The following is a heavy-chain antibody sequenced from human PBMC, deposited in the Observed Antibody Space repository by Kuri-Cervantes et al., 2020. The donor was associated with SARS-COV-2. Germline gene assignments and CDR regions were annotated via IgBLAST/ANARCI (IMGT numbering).Heavy chain of an antibody. CDR3: ARDPVTVAGYFDY. CDR1: GYSISSGHY. Sequence: GSLRLSCTVSGYSISSGHYWGWIRQPPGKGLEWIGSMYHEGDPYYNASLKSRVTISVDTSKNQLSLKLRSVTAADTAVYFCARDPVTVAGYFDYWGQGALVTVSS. J-gene: IGHJ4*02. V-gene: IGHV4-38-2*02. CDR2: MYHEGDP. D-gene: IGHD6-19*01.